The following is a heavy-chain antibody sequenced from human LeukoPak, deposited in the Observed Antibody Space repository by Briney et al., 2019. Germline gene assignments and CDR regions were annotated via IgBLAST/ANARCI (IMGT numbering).Heavy chain of an antibody. Sequence: SETLSLTCTVSGYSISSGYYWGWIRQPPGKGLEWIGSIYHSGSTYYNPSLKSRVTISVDTSKNQFSLKLSSVTAADTAVYYCAREAFLSWRDAFDIWGQGTMVTVSS. D-gene: IGHD2-15*01. CDR1: GYSISSGYY. J-gene: IGHJ3*02. CDR3: AREAFLSWRDAFDI. CDR2: IYHSGST. V-gene: IGHV4-38-2*02.